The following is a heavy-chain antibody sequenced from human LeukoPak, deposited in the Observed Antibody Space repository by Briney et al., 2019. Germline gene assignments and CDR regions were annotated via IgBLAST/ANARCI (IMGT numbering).Heavy chain of an antibody. CDR3: ARGGSSSWYEGYFDY. CDR2: IIPIFGTA. J-gene: IGHJ4*02. CDR1: GGTFSSYA. D-gene: IGHD6-13*01. Sequence: ASVKVSCKASGGTFSSYAISWVRQAPGQGLEWMGGIIPIFGTANYAQKFQGRVTITADESTSTAYMELSSLRSEDTAAYYCARGGSSSWYEGYFDYWGQGTLVTVSS. V-gene: IGHV1-69*13.